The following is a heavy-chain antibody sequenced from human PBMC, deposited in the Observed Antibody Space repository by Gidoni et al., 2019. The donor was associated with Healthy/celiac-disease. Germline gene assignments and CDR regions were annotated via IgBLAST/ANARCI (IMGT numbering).Heavy chain of an antibody. D-gene: IGHD6-13*01. CDR2: ISSSSSYI. J-gene: IGHJ6*03. CDR3: ARDLGQRYSSSWENYYYYYMDV. V-gene: IGHV3-21*01. CDR1: GFTFSSHS. Sequence: EVQLVESGGGLVKPGGSLRLSCAASGFTFSSHSMNWVRQAPGKGLEWVSSISSSSSYIYYADSVKGRFTISRDNAKNSLYLQMNSLRAEDTAVYYCARDLGQRYSSSWENYYYYYMDVWGKGTTVTVSS.